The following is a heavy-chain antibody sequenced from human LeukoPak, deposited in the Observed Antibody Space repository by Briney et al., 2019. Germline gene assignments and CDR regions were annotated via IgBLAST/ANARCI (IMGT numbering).Heavy chain of an antibody. CDR1: GGSISSGSYY. Sequence: SQTLSLTCTVSGGSISSGSYYWSWIRQPAGKGLEWIGRIYTSGSTNYNPSPKSRVTISVDTSKNQFSLKLSSVTAADTAVYYCARDRQVNYYYYGMDVWGQGTTVTVSS. V-gene: IGHV4-61*02. J-gene: IGHJ6*02. CDR2: IYTSGST. CDR3: ARDRQVNYYYYGMDV. D-gene: IGHD3-10*01.